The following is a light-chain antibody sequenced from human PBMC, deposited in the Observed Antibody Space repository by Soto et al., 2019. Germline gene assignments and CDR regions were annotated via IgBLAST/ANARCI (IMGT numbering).Light chain of an antibody. V-gene: IGKV3-20*01. Sequence: EIVLTQSPGTLSLSPGERATLSCRASQSVSSSYLAWYQQKPGQAPRLLIYGASSRATGIPDRFSGSWSGTDFTLTISRVEPEDFAVYYCQQFGTSPRGTFGQGTKVEIK. J-gene: IGKJ1*01. CDR3: QQFGTSPRGT. CDR2: GAS. CDR1: QSVSSSY.